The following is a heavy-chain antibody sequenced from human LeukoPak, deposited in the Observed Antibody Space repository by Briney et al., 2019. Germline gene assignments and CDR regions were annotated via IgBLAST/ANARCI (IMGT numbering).Heavy chain of an antibody. CDR3: TRNRYCSGANCPTPYFDMDV. Sequence: ASVKVSCKVSGDTFTRHDINWVRQTTGQGLEWMGWMSPYSGNTGYAQKFQGRVTMTRDRTVSTAYMELNNLRSEDTAVYYCTRNRYCSGANCPTPYFDMDVWGQGTTVTVSS. J-gene: IGHJ6*02. CDR1: GDTFTRHD. CDR2: MSPYSGNT. D-gene: IGHD2-15*01. V-gene: IGHV1-8*01.